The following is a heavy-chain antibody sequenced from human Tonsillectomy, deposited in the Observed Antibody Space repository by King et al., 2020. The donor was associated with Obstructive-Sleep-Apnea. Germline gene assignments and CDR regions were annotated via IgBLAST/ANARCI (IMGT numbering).Heavy chain of an antibody. Sequence: VQLVESGGGLVKPGGSLRLSCAASGFTFRSYSMNWVRQASGKGLEWVSSISISSTYIIYADSAKGRFTTSRDNAKNSLYLQKNSLRAAATVVYYCARVYIAAAGHTLDYWGQGTLVTVSS. CDR3: ARVYIAAAGHTLDY. D-gene: IGHD6-13*01. J-gene: IGHJ4*02. CDR1: GFTFRSYS. V-gene: IGHV3-21*01. CDR2: ISISSTYI.